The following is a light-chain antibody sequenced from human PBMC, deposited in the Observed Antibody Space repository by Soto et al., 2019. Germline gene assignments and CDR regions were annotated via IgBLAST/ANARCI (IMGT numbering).Light chain of an antibody. CDR2: DAS. CDR1: QSVNSY. V-gene: IGKV3-11*01. J-gene: IGKJ4*01. CDR3: QQRSNCPLT. Sequence: EIVLTQSPATMYLSPGERATLSCRARQSVNSYLAWYQQKPGHAPRLLIYDASHRDTGIPARFSGSGSGPDFTIANSSLAPEEFADYYCQQRSNCPLTFGGGTKVEIK.